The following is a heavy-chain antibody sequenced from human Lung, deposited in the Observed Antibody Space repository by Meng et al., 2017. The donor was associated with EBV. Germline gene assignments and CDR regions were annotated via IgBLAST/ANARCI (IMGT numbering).Heavy chain of an antibody. CDR2: IHHSGST. CDR3: ARDPAQEDFDTSGYLYDY. D-gene: IGHD3-22*01. Sequence: VQLQQWGAGLLKPSETLSLTCAVYGGSFSGNFWSWIRQSPGKGLEWIGEIHHSGSTNYNPSLKNRVTISLDTSKKQFSLQLTSVTAADTAVYFCARDPAQEDFDTSGYLYDYWGPGTLVTVSS. CDR1: GGSFSGNF. V-gene: IGHV4-34*01. J-gene: IGHJ4*02.